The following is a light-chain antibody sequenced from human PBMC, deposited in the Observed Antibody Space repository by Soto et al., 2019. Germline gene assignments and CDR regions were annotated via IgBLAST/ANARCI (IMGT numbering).Light chain of an antibody. V-gene: IGKV3-11*01. CDR3: QQRSIWPPLT. CDR1: QSVSSY. J-gene: IGKJ4*01. Sequence: EVVLTQSLATLSLSPGERATLSCRASQSVSSYLAWYQQKPGQAPRLLIYDASNRATGIPARFSGSGSGTDFTLTISSLEPEDFAVYYCQQRSIWPPLTFGGGTKVEIK. CDR2: DAS.